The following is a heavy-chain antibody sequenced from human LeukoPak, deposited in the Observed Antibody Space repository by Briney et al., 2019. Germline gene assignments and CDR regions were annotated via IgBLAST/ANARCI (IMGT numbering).Heavy chain of an antibody. CDR1: GFTFSSYW. CDR3: ARDIDSGYADY. D-gene: IGHD5-12*01. V-gene: IGHV3-7*01. J-gene: IGHJ4*02. CDR2: IKQDGSEK. Sequence: GGSLRLSCAASGFTFSSYWMSWVRQAPGKGLEWVANIKQDGSEKYYVDSVKGRFTISRDNAKNSLYLQMNSLRAEDTAVNYCARDIDSGYADYWGQGTLVTVSS.